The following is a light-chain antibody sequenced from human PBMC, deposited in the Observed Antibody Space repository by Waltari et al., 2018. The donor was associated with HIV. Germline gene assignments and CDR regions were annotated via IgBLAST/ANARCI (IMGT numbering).Light chain of an antibody. J-gene: IGKJ4*01. V-gene: IGKV1-13*02. CDR3: QQFVAYPSL. Sequence: AIQLTQSPSSLSASEGDRVTITCRTSQCIGTALAWYQQKSWKVPKLLIYDASNVESGVPSRFSGSGFGTDFTLTISSLQPEDIATYYCQQFVAYPSLFGGGTKVEI. CDR2: DAS. CDR1: QCIGTA.